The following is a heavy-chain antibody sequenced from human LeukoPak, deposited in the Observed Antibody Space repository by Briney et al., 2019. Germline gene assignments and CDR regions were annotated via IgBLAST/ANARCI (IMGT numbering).Heavy chain of an antibody. Sequence: ASVKVSCKASGYTFTSYDINWVRQATGQGLEWMGWMNPNSGNTGYAQKFQGRVTITRNTSISTAYMELSSLRSEGTAVYYCARVKSYYYDTSDKDAFDIWGQGTMVTVSS. D-gene: IGHD3-22*01. CDR1: GYTFTSYD. J-gene: IGHJ3*02. CDR3: ARVKSYYYDTSDKDAFDI. V-gene: IGHV1-8*03. CDR2: MNPNSGNT.